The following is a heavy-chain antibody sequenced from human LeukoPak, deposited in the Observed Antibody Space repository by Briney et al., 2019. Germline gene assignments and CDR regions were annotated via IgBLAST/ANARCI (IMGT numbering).Heavy chain of an antibody. Sequence: GGSLRLSCAASGFSVISNYMSRVRQAPGKGLEWVSLIYSGGSTNYVDSVKGRFTISRDNSKNTLYLQMNSLRAEDTAVYYCARDGGGTYSLAFDIWGQGTMVTVSS. D-gene: IGHD1-26*01. V-gene: IGHV3-53*01. CDR2: IYSGGST. CDR3: ARDGGGTYSLAFDI. CDR1: GFSVISNY. J-gene: IGHJ3*02.